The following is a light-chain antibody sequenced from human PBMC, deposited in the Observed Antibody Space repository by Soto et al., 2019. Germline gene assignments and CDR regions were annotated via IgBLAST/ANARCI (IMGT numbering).Light chain of an antibody. J-gene: IGKJ2*01. CDR3: QQYKDWPPYT. Sequence: EILMTQSQATLSFSPGERATLSCRASQRISSNVAWYQLKPGQAPRLLIYGASTRGTGVPARFSGGGSGTEFTLTISSLQSEEFAVYFCQQYKDWPPYTFGQGTKLEIK. CDR1: QRISSN. V-gene: IGKV3-15*01. CDR2: GAS.